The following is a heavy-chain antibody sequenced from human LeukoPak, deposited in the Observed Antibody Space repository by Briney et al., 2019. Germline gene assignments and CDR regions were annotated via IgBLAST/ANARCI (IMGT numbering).Heavy chain of an antibody. V-gene: IGHV4-34*01. CDR3: ARRDSGGYYKAWEGAFDI. Sequence: SETLSLTCTVSGGSISDYYRGWIRQPPGKGLEWIGEINHSGSTYYNPSLKSRVTISVDTSKNQFSLKLSSVTAADTAVYYCARRDSGGYYKAWEGAFDIWGQGTMVTVSS. D-gene: IGHD1-26*01. CDR1: GGSISDYY. J-gene: IGHJ3*02. CDR2: INHSGST.